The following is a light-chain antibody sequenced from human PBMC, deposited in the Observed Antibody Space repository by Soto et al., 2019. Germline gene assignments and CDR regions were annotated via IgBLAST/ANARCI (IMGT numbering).Light chain of an antibody. V-gene: IGKV1-5*03. J-gene: IGKJ1*01. CDR1: QSISRW. CDR3: QQYNSYST. Sequence: DIQMTQSPSTLSASVGDRVTITCRASQSISRWLAWYQRKPGKAPNLIYKASSLDSGVPSRFSGNGSGTEFTLTISSLQPDDFATYYCQQYNSYSTFGQGTKVEIK. CDR2: KAS.